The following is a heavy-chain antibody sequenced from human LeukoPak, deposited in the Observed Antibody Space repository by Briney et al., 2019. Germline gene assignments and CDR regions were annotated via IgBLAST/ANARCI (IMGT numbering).Heavy chain of an antibody. D-gene: IGHD3-22*01. CDR2: ISSSDYI. J-gene: IGHJ4*02. CDR3: ARANGPDYYDSSGYSAGVR. Sequence: PGGSLRLSCAASGFAFSIFSMNWVRQAPGKGLEWVSSISSSDYIYYADSVKGRFTISRDNAKNSLYLQMNSLRAEDTAVYYCARANGPDYYDSSGYSAGVRWGQGTLVTVSS. CDR1: GFAFSIFS. V-gene: IGHV3-21*01.